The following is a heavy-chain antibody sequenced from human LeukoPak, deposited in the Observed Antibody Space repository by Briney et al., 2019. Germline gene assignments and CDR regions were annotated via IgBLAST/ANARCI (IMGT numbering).Heavy chain of an antibody. CDR2: ISGSGGST. J-gene: IGHJ5*02. Sequence: GGSLRLSCAASGFTFSSYAMSWVRQAPGKGLEWVSAISGSGGSTYYADSVKGRFTISRDDSKNTLYLHMCSLRPEDTAIYYCYCRDDLPAWGQGTLVTISS. D-gene: IGHD5-24*01. CDR1: GFTFSSYA. V-gene: IGHV3-23*01. CDR3: YCRDDLPA.